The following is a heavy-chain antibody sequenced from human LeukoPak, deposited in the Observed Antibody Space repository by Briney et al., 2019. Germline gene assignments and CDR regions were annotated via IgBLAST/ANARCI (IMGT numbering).Heavy chain of an antibody. V-gene: IGHV3-30*02. D-gene: IGHD2-8*01. CDR3: AKDRCSNGIGCYYYYMEV. CDR1: GFTFSSYG. J-gene: IGHJ6*03. CDR2: IRYDGSNK. Sequence: PGGSLRLSCAASGFTFSSYGMHWVRQAPGKGLEWVAFIRYDGSNKYYADSVKGRFTISRDNSKNTLYLQMNSLRTEDTAVYYCAKDRCSNGIGCYYYYMEVWGKGTTVTTSS.